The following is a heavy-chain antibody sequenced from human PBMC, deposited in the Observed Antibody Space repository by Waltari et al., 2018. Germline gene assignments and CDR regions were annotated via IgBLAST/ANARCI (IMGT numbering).Heavy chain of an antibody. J-gene: IGHJ4*02. V-gene: IGHV3-7*01. CDR2: IKTDGSET. CDR1: GFPVWCLW. Sequence: EVQVVESGGGLVQPGGSLRLACAASGFPVWCLWMTWVRQAPGKGLEWVANIKTDGSETYYVDSVKGRFTISRDNTKNSLYLQMSSLRAEDTAVYYCAIGGVETSWYWRYWGQGTLVTVSS. D-gene: IGHD6-13*01. CDR3: AIGGVETSWYWRY.